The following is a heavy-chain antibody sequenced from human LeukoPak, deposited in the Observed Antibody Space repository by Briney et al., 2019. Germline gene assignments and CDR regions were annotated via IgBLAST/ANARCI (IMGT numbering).Heavy chain of an antibody. CDR1: GFTFSSYE. J-gene: IGHJ4*02. CDR2: ISSSGSTI. V-gene: IGHV3-48*03. Sequence: GGSLRLSCAASGFTFSSYEMNWVRQAPGKGLEWVSYISSSGSTIYYADSVKGRFTISRDNAKNTVYLQMNSLRAEDTAVYYCARDLTGAVFDFWGQGTLVTVSS. D-gene: IGHD1-26*01. CDR3: ARDLTGAVFDF.